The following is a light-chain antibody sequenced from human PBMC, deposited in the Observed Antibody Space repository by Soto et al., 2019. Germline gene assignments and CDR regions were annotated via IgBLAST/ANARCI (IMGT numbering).Light chain of an antibody. CDR2: AAS. Sequence: DIQMTQSLSSLSASVGDRVTITCRESEGISDDLGWYQQKPGKAPKRLIYAASSLQSGVPSRFSGSGSGTEFTLTISSLQPEDFATNYCLQHNSYPHTFGQGTKLEIK. CDR3: LQHNSYPHT. CDR1: EGISDD. J-gene: IGKJ2*01. V-gene: IGKV1-17*01.